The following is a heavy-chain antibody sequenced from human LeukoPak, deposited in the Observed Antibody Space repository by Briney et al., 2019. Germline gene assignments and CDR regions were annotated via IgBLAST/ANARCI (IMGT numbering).Heavy chain of an antibody. Sequence: PSETLSLTYTVSGGSISSSSYYWGWIRQPPGKGLEWIGSIYHSGSTYYNPSLKSRVTISVDTSKNQFSLKLSSVTAADTAVYYSAREPAAAGPDYWGQGTLVTVSS. CDR1: GGSISSSSYY. CDR3: AREPAAAGPDY. V-gene: IGHV4-39*07. D-gene: IGHD6-13*01. J-gene: IGHJ4*02. CDR2: IYHSGST.